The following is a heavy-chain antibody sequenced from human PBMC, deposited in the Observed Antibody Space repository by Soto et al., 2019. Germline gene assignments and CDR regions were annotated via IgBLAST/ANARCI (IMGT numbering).Heavy chain of an antibody. CDR1: GGSISSGGYY. J-gene: IGHJ4*02. CDR3: ARTVERFYRFDY. D-gene: IGHD4-17*01. V-gene: IGHV4-31*01. CDR2: ISYSGST. Sequence: QVQLQESGPGQVKPSQTLSLTCTVSGGSISSGGYYGSWIRQHPGKGLECIGYISYSGSTFYNPSLKSPVTISVDTSKSQFSLKLSSVTAADTAVYYCARTVERFYRFDYWGQGILVTVSS.